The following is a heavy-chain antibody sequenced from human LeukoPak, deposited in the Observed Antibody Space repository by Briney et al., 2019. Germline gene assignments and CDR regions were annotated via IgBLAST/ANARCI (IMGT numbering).Heavy chain of an antibody. CDR1: GYSFTSYW. Sequence: GESLQISCQGSGYSFTSYWISWVRQMPGKGLEWMGRIDPSDSYTNYSPSFQVHVTISADQSISTAYLQWSSLKASDTAMYYCARSGYCSGGSCYPIDYWGQGTLVTVSS. CDR3: ARSGYCSGGSCYPIDY. V-gene: IGHV5-10-1*01. J-gene: IGHJ4*02. D-gene: IGHD2-15*01. CDR2: IDPSDSYT.